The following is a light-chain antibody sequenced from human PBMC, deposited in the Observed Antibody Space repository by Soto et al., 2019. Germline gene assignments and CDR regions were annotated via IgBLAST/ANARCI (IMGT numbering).Light chain of an antibody. CDR1: ASTIGRNY. J-gene: IGLJ1*01. CDR3: AAGDDNLSGFYV. V-gene: IGLV1-47*01. CDR2: RNS. Sequence: QSVLTQSPSASGTPGQRVTISCSGSASTIGRNYVYWYQQLPGTAPKLLIYRNSQRPSGVPERFSGSKSGTSASLAISGLRSKDEADYYCAAGDDNLSGFYVFGDGTKVTAL.